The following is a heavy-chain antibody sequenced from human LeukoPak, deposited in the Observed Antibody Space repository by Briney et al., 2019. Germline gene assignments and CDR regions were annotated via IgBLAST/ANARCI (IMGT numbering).Heavy chain of an antibody. J-gene: IGHJ4*02. Sequence: GGSLRLSCAASGFTFSSYAMSWVRQAPGKGLEWVSAISGSGGSTYYADSVKGRFTISRDNSKNTLYLQMNSLRAEDTAVYYCANSGITMVRGVIIADDYWGQGTLVTVSS. CDR3: ANSGITMVRGVIIADDY. V-gene: IGHV3-23*01. CDR1: GFTFSSYA. D-gene: IGHD3-10*01. CDR2: ISGSGGST.